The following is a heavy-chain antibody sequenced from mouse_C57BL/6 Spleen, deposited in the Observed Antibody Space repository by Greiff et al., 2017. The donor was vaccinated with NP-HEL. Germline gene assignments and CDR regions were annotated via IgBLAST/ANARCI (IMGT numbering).Heavy chain of an antibody. CDR3: ASVYYGSSGGFAY. CDR2: ISSGSSTI. V-gene: IGHV5-17*01. CDR1: GFTFSDYG. Sequence: EVKLMESGGGLVKPGGSLKLSCAASGFTFSDYGMHWVRQAPEKGLEWVAYISSGSSTIYYADTVKGRFTISRDNAKNTLFLQMTSLRSEDTAMYYCASVYYGSSGGFAYWGQGTLVTVSA. J-gene: IGHJ3*01. D-gene: IGHD1-1*01.